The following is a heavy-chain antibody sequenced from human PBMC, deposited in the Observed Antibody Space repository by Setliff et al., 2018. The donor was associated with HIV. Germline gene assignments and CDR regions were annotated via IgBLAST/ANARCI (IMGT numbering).Heavy chain of an antibody. CDR1: GFSFGSYW. V-gene: IGHV3-7*01. CDR2: VKQDGSDK. J-gene: IGHJ4*02. Sequence: PGGSLRLSCAASGFSFGSYWMSWVRQAPGKGLEWVANVKQDGSDKYYVDSVKDRFTISRDNAKNSLYLQMNSLRAEDTAVYYCARFRLYHYSNKVDYWGQGTLVTVSS. CDR3: ARFRLYHYSNKVDY. D-gene: IGHD4-4*01.